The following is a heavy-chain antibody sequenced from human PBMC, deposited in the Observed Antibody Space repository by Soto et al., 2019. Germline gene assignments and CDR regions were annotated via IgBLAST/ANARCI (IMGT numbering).Heavy chain of an antibody. D-gene: IGHD3-22*01. CDR2: ISAYNGNT. V-gene: IGHV1-18*04. CDR3: ARGGYYDSSGYYYGPAGFDP. Sequence: AAVKVSCKASVYTFTSYGISWVRQAPGQGLEWMGWISAYNGNTNYAQKLQGRVTMTTDTSTSTAYMELRRLRSDDTAVYYCARGGYYDSSGYYYGPAGFDPWGQGTLVTVSS. CDR1: VYTFTSYG. J-gene: IGHJ5*02.